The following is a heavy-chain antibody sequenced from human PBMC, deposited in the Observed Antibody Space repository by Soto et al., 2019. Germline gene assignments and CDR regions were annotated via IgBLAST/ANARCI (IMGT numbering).Heavy chain of an antibody. Sequence: QGQLEQSGAEVRKPGSSVKVSCKASGGSFSSYAISWVRQAPGQGLEWMGGIVPVLGTSHSAQKFQGRVTFSTDDSTTTAYMELSSLRSDDTAVYYCARDSPGGGYYYGMDVWGQGTTVTVSS. CDR2: IVPVLGTS. D-gene: IGHD3-16*01. V-gene: IGHV1-69*01. CDR1: GGSFSSYA. CDR3: ARDSPGGGYYYGMDV. J-gene: IGHJ6*02.